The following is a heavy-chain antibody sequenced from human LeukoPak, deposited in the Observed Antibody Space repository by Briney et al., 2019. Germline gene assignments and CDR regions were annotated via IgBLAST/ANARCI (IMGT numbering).Heavy chain of an antibody. CDR2: INSDGSST. Sequence: GGSLRLSCAASGFTFSSYWMHWVRQAPGKGLVWVSRINSDGSSTSYADSVKGRFTISRDNAKNTLYLQMTSLRAEDTAVYYCATEYSSGRFDYWGQGTLVIVSS. D-gene: IGHD6-19*01. J-gene: IGHJ4*02. CDR3: ATEYSSGRFDY. V-gene: IGHV3-74*01. CDR1: GFTFSSYW.